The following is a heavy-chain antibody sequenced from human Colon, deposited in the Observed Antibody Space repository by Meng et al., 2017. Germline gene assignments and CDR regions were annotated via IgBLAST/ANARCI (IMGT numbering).Heavy chain of an antibody. J-gene: IGHJ4*02. Sequence: QVQLKEAGPGLVKPSGTLSITGAVSGGSITNDNWWGWVRQPPGKGPEWIGEIFHAGNTNYNPSLKSRVTMSLDKSKNQFSLTLTSVTAADTAVYYCARDFHSTMTVFDSWGQGTLVTVSS. CDR1: GGSITNDNW. CDR2: IFHAGNT. CDR3: ARDFHSTMTVFDS. D-gene: IGHD3-22*01. V-gene: IGHV4-4*02.